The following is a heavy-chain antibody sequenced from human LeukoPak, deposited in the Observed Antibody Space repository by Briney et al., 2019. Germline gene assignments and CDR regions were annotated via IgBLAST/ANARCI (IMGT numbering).Heavy chain of an antibody. Sequence: SETLSLTCTVSGGSISSYYWSWIRQPAGKGLEWIGRIYTSGSTNYNPSLKSRVTMSVDTSKNQFSLKLSSVTAADTAVYYCARSIAVAGKVNYFDYWGQETLVTVSS. CDR2: IYTSGST. CDR3: ARSIAVAGKVNYFDY. D-gene: IGHD6-19*01. J-gene: IGHJ4*02. CDR1: GGSISSYY. V-gene: IGHV4-4*07.